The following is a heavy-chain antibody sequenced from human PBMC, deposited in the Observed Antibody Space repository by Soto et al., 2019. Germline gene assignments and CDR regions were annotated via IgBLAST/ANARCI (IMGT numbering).Heavy chain of an antibody. CDR1: GFTFDDYA. CDR2: ISWNSGSI. Sequence: LRLSCAASGFTFDDYAMHWVRQAPGKGLEWVSGISWNSGSIGYADSVKGRFTISRDNAKNSLYLQMNSLRAEDTALYYCAKSEYGMDVWGQGTTVTVSS. J-gene: IGHJ6*02. V-gene: IGHV3-9*01. CDR3: AKSEYGMDV.